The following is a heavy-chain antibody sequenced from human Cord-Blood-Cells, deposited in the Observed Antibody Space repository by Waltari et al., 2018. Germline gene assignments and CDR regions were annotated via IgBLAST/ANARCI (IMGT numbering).Heavy chain of an antibody. V-gene: IGHV4-59*01. J-gene: IGHJ4*02. CDR1: GGSIRSYY. CDR2: IYYSGST. D-gene: IGHD5-18*01. CDR3: ARGDVGYSYGYFDY. Sequence: QLQLQESGPGMVTPSETLSLTCTVSGGSIRSYYWRWIRQPPGKGMEWIGYIYYSGSTNYNPSLKSRVTISVDTSKNQFSLKLSSVTAADTAVYYCARGDVGYSYGYFDYWGQGTLVTVSS.